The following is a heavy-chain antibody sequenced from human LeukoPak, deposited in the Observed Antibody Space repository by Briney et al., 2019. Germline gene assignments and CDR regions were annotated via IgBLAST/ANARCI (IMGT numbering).Heavy chain of an antibody. CDR1: GGSINSGAYY. CDR2: IYYTGST. Sequence: SETLSLTCTVSGGSINSGAYYWSWIRQHPGKGLEWIVYIYYTGSTYYNPSLKSRVTISVDTSKNQFSLKLSSVTAADTAVYYCGRYCSSTSCYGYNWFDPWGQGALVTVSS. D-gene: IGHD2-2*01. J-gene: IGHJ5*02. CDR3: GRYCSSTSCYGYNWFDP. V-gene: IGHV4-31*03.